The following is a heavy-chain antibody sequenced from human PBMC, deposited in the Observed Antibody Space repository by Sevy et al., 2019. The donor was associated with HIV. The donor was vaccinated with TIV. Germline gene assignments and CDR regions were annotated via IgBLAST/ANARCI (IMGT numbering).Heavy chain of an antibody. D-gene: IGHD2-2*01. CDR1: GFTFNNFA. CDR3: ARNSSSDGMDV. Sequence: RGSLRLSCAASGFTFNNFAMSWVRQAPGKGLEWVSAISGSGGVPYYAASVKGRFTISRDNSKKTLYLQMNSLRAEDTAVYRCARNSSSDGMDVWGQGTTVTVSS. J-gene: IGHJ6*02. V-gene: IGHV3-23*01. CDR2: ISGSGGVP.